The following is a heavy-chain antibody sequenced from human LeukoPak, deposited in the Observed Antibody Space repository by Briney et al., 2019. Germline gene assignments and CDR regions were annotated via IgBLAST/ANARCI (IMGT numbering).Heavy chain of an antibody. V-gene: IGHV4-38-2*02. J-gene: IGHJ3*02. CDR3: AKVRSAPHPTDAFDI. CDR2: IYHSGST. CDR1: GYSISSGYY. Sequence: PSETLSLTCTVSGYSISSGYYWGWIRQPPGKGLEWIGSIYHSGSTYYNPSLKSRVTISVDTSKNQFSLKLSSVTAADTAVYYCAKVRSAPHPTDAFDIWGQGTMVTVSS.